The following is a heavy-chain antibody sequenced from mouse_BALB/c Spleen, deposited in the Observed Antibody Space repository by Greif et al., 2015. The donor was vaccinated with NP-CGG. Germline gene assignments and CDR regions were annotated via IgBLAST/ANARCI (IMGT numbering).Heavy chain of an antibody. Sequence: EVKLMESGGGLVQPGGSLKLSCAASGFTFSSYGMSWVRQTPDKRLELVATINSNGGSTYYPDSVKGRFTISRDNAKNTLYLQMSSLKSEDTAMYYCASYYEYFDVWGAGTTVTVSS. CDR3: ASYYEYFDV. J-gene: IGHJ1*01. CDR2: INSNGGST. V-gene: IGHV5-6-3*01. CDR1: GFTFSSYG. D-gene: IGHD2-4*01.